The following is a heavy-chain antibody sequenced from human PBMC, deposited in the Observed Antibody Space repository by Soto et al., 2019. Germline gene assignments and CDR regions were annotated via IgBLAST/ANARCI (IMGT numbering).Heavy chain of an antibody. CDR1: GFRFSDHS. CDR3: ARWPKGSRVTS. CDR2: ITSSGDSI. Sequence: EVQLLESGGGLIHPGGSLRLSCVASGFRFSDHSMNWVRQAPGKGLEWVSYITSSGDSIYYADSVKGRFTVSRDNAKNSVFLQMNSLRDEDTAVYYCARWPKGSRVTSWGQGTLVTVSS. V-gene: IGHV3-48*02. J-gene: IGHJ4*02. D-gene: IGHD4-17*01.